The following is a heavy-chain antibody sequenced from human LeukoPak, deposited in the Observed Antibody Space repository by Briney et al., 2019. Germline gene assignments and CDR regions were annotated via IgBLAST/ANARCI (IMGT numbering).Heavy chain of an antibody. J-gene: IGHJ4*02. CDR1: GGTFTSYG. D-gene: IGHD3-16*01. Sequence: ASVKVSCKASGGTFTSYGISWVRQAPGQGLEWMGWISAYNGNTNYAQKLQGRVTMTTDTSTSTAYMELRSLRSDDTAVYYCARSALRLGELPNRGQGTLVTVSS. V-gene: IGHV1-18*01. CDR2: ISAYNGNT. CDR3: ARSALRLGELPN.